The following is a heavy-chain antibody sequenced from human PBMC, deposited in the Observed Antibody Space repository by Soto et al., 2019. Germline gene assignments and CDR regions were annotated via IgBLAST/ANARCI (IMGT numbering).Heavy chain of an antibody. Sequence: GGSLRLSCAASGFTFSSYSMNWVRQAPGKGLEWVSSISSSSSYIYYADSVKGRFTISRDNAKNSLYLQMNSLRAEDTAVYYCASYLGFGDVRAFDIWGQGTMVTVSS. V-gene: IGHV3-21*01. CDR1: GFTFSSYS. D-gene: IGHD3-10*01. CDR2: ISSSSSYI. CDR3: ASYLGFGDVRAFDI. J-gene: IGHJ3*02.